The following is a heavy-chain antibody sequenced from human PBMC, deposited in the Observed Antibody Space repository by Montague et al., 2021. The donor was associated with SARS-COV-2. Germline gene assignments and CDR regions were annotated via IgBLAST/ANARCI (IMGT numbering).Heavy chain of an antibody. V-gene: IGHV4-39*01. CDR3: ASSYYYGSGTYVYNYYMDV. CDR1: GGSVSGSPYY. D-gene: IGHD3-10*01. J-gene: IGHJ6*03. Sequence: SETLSLTCTVSGGSVSGSPYYWGWIRQPPGRGLEWVGSIFYSGRTYFSPSLKSRLTISVDSSENQFSLRLSSVTAADTAVYYCASSYYYGSGTYVYNYYMDVWGKETTVTVSS. CDR2: IFYSGRT.